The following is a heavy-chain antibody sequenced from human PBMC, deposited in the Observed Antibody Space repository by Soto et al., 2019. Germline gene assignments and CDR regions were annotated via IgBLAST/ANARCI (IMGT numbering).Heavy chain of an antibody. J-gene: IGHJ3*01. D-gene: IGHD3-9*01. CDR2: ISHSGTS. Sequence: QVQLQESGPGLVKPSGTLSLTCAVSGGSISSSHWWTWVRQSPGKGLEYIGEISHSGTSNSNPSLKSRVTLSVDKSTHHFSLTLTSVTAADTAVYYCARVVLTITRGAFDAWGQGTLVIVSS. CDR3: ARVVLTITRGAFDA. CDR1: GGSISSSHW. V-gene: IGHV4-4*02.